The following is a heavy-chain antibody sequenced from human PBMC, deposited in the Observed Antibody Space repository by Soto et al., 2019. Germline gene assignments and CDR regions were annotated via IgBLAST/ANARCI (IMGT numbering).Heavy chain of an antibody. J-gene: IGHJ4*02. Sequence: SETLSLTCAVSGYSISSGYYWGWIRQPPGKGLEWIGSIYHTGSTYYNPSLKSRVTISVDTSKNHLSLELSSVTAKDTAVYYCARDLSGDYGLFRRWGQGPLVTVSS. V-gene: IGHV4-38-2*02. CDR3: ARDLSGDYGLFRR. CDR2: IYHTGST. D-gene: IGHD4-17*01. CDR1: GYSISSGYY.